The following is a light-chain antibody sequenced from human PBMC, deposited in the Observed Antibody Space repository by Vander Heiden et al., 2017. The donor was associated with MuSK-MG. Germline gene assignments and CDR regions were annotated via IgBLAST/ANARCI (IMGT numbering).Light chain of an antibody. V-gene: IGKV1-39*01. CDR2: AAS. J-gene: IGKJ3*01. CDR1: QSISSY. Sequence: DLQITHSPSSLSASVGDRVTITCRASQSISSYLNWYQQKPGKAPKLLIYAASSFVRAVPSTFSGSGSGTDFTLTIISLQPEDFTTYYCQQSYGTRHTFGHGTKLDIK. CDR3: QQSYGTRHT.